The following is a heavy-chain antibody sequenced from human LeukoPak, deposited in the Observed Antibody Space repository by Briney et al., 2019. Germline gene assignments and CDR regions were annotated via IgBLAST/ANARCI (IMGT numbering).Heavy chain of an antibody. CDR1: GFTFSSYW. J-gene: IGHJ6*03. V-gene: IGHV3-74*01. CDR3: ARDREDIVVVPAADSHYYYYYYMDV. Sequence: GGSLRLSCAASGFTFSSYWIHWVRQAPGKGLVWVSRINSDGSGTTYADSVKGRFTVSRDNVKNTLYLQMNSLRAEDTAVYYCARDREDIVVVPAADSHYYYYYYMDVWGKGTTVTISS. D-gene: IGHD2-2*01. CDR2: INSDGSGT.